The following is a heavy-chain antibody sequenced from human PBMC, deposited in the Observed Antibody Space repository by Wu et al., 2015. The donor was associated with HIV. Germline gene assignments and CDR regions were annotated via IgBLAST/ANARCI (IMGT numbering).Heavy chain of an antibody. Sequence: QVQLVQSGAEVKKPGASVKVSCKASGYTFTTYGFSWVRQVPGQGLEWMGWISAYNGNTNYTQKVQDRVTMTTDTSTSTAYMELRSLRSDDTALYYCARERDGDSSHPLLAFDIWGQGTMVTVSS. V-gene: IGHV1-18*01. J-gene: IGHJ3*02. CDR2: ISAYNGNT. D-gene: IGHD6-6*01. CDR1: GYTFTTYG. CDR3: ARERDGDSSHPLLAFDI.